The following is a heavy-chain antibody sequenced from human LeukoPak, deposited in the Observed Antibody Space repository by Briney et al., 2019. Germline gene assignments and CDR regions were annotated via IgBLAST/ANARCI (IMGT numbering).Heavy chain of an antibody. CDR3: ARGCFYDRSPYCPFDY. CDR2: IYSGGRT. J-gene: IGHJ4*02. Sequence: PGGSLRLSCAASGFIVSNNDMSWVRQAPGKGLEWVSLIYSGGRTYYSDSVKGRFTISTDNSKHTLYLQMNSLRGEDTAVYYCARGCFYDRSPYCPFDYWGQGTLVTVSS. CDR1: GFIVSNND. D-gene: IGHD3-22*01. V-gene: IGHV3-53*01.